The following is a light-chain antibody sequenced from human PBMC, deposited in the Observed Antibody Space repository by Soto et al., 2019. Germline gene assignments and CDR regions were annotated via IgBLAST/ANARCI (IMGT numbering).Light chain of an antibody. Sequence: EIVMTQSPATLSVSPGEGATLSCRASQSLSTNLAWYQQKPGQAPRLLIYGASTRATGIPARFSGSGSGAEFTLTISSLQSEDVAVYYCQQYNNWLRTFGQGTKVDIK. CDR1: QSLSTN. J-gene: IGKJ1*01. CDR3: QQYNNWLRT. V-gene: IGKV3-15*01. CDR2: GAS.